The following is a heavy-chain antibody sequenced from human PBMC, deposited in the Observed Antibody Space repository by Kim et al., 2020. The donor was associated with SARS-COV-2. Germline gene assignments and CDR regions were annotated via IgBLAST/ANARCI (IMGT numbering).Heavy chain of an antibody. V-gene: IGHV4-61*07. CDR3: ARRARDSSWYDY. J-gene: IGHJ4*02. Sequence: YNPSRRSRVTISVDTSKNQFSLKLSSVTAADTAVYYCARRARDSSWYDYWGQGTLVTVSS. D-gene: IGHD6-13*01.